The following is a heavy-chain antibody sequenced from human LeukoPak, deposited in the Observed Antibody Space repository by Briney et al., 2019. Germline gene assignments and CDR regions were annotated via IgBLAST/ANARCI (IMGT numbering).Heavy chain of an antibody. V-gene: IGHV3-23*01. CDR2: ISGSGGST. CDR3: AKTPVAAAKYNWFDP. Sequence: GESVRLSCAASGFTFSSYAMSWVRQAPGKGLEWVSAISGSGGSTYYADSVMGRFTISRDNSKNTLYLQMNSLRAEDTAVYYCAKTPVAAAKYNWFDPWGQGTLVTVSS. D-gene: IGHD6-13*01. CDR1: GFTFSSYA. J-gene: IGHJ5*02.